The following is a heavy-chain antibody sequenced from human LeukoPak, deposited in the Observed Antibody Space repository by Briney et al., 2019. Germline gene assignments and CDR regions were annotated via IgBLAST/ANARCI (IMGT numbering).Heavy chain of an antibody. CDR2: IIPIFGTA. CDR1: GGTFSSYA. J-gene: IGHJ3*02. CDR3: ARGFWVSRDSSGYPAFDI. V-gene: IGHV1-69*05. D-gene: IGHD3-22*01. Sequence: ASVKVSCKASGGTFSSYAISWVRQAPGQGLEWMGGIIPIFGTANYAKKFQVRVTITTDESTSTAYMELSSLRSEDTAVYYCARGFWVSRDSSGYPAFDIWGQGTMVTVSS.